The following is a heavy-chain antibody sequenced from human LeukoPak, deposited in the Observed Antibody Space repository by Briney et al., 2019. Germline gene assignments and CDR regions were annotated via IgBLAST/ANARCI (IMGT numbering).Heavy chain of an antibody. CDR2: ISSSGGST. J-gene: IGHJ4*02. CDR1: GFSFSDCG. V-gene: IGHV3-64D*09. D-gene: IGHD3-10*01. CDR3: VKDSRGSGRGGNFDL. Sequence: TGGSLRLSCAASGFSFSDCGMHWDRQAPGQGLEHISAISSSGGSTFDADSVSGRFTISRDSYKNTLYLQMSSLRDEDTAVYYCVKDSRGSGRGGNFDLWGQGTLVTVSS.